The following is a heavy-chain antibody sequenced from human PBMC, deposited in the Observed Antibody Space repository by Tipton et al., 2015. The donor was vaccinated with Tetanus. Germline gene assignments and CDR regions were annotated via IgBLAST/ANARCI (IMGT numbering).Heavy chain of an antibody. CDR1: GGSVSSGSYY. D-gene: IGHD3-16*01. Sequence: TLSLTCTVSGGSVSSGSYYWSWIRQPPGKGLEWIGDIYYSGSTNYNPSLKSRVTILVDTSKNQFSQKLSSVTAADTAVCYCARQITAADAFDTWGQGKMVTVSS. J-gene: IGHJ3*02. V-gene: IGHV4-61*01. CDR3: ARQITAADAFDT. CDR2: IYYSGST.